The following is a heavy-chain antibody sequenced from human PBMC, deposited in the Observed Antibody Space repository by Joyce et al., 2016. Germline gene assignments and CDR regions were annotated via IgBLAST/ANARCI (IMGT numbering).Heavy chain of an antibody. CDR3: ARQGVGTIPFDY. V-gene: IGHV4-61*02. CDR1: GGSISSGSYY. J-gene: IGHJ4*02. CDR2: IYTSGST. D-gene: IGHD5-24*01. Sequence: QVQLQESGPGLVKPSQTLSLTCTVSGGSISSGSYYWNWIRQPAGKGMEWIGRIYTSGSTNYNPSLKSRVTISVDTSKNQFSLKLTSVTAADTAVYYCARQGVGTIPFDYWGQGTLVTVSS.